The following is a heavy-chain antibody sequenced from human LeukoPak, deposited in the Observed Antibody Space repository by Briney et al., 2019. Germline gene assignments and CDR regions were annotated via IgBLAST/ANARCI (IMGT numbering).Heavy chain of an antibody. Sequence: GGSLRLSCAASGFTFSSYAMSWARQAPGKGLEWVSTISGSGSHTYYADSVKGRFTISRDNSKNTLYLQMHSLRAEDTAVYYCAKDRGTYYFYFDYWGQGTLVTVSS. D-gene: IGHD1-26*01. CDR2: ISGSGSHT. CDR1: GFTFSSYA. V-gene: IGHV3-23*01. J-gene: IGHJ4*02. CDR3: AKDRGTYYFYFDY.